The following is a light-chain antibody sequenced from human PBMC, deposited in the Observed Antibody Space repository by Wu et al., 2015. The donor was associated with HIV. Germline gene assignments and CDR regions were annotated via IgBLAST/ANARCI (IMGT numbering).Light chain of an antibody. Sequence: EIVLTQSPATLSVSPGERATLSCRASQTVSHNLAWYQQKPGQAPRLLIYGASTRATGIPARFSGSGSGTEFTFTISSLQSEDFAVYYCQQYDNWPPWTFGRGPRW. J-gene: IGKJ1*01. CDR1: QTVSHN. V-gene: IGKV3-15*01. CDR3: QQYDNWPPWT. CDR2: GAS.